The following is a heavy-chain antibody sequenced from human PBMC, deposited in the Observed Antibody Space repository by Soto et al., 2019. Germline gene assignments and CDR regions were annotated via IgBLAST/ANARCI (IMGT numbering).Heavy chain of an antibody. D-gene: IGHD5-12*01. Sequence: GASVKVSFKSSGYTFTSYGFSWGRQAPGQGPEWMGWISTWNDGKTDAQKFRGRVTMTTDTSTSTAYMELRSLRSDDTAVYYCARLNSDYAVDYWGQGTLVTVSS. CDR3: ARLNSDYAVDY. J-gene: IGHJ4*02. V-gene: IGHV1-18*04. CDR2: ISTWNDGK. CDR1: GYTFTSYG.